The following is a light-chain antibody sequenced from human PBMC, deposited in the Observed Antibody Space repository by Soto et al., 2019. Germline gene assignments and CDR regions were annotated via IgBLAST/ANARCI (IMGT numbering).Light chain of an antibody. Sequence: QSVLTQPASVSGSPGQSITISCAGTSSDVADYKYVSWYQQHPGKAPKLMIYEVSNRPSGVSNRFSGSKSGNTASLTISGLHPEDEAEYYCSSYTRSTTLLFGGGTKVTVL. CDR2: EVS. J-gene: IGLJ2*01. V-gene: IGLV2-14*01. CDR3: SSYTRSTTLL. CDR1: SSDVADYKY.